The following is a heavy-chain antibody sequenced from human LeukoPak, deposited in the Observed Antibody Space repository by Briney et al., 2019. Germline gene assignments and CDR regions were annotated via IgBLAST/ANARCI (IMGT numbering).Heavy chain of an antibody. CDR2: IYYSGST. V-gene: IGHV4-59*01. D-gene: IGHD3-10*01. J-gene: IGHJ4*02. CDR1: GGSISSYY. Sequence: PSETLSLTCTVSGGSISSYYWSWIRQPPGKGLEWIGYIYYSGSTNYNPSLKSRVTISVDTSKNQFSLKLSSVTAADTAVYYCAREWFGELSTNEFDYWGQGTLVTVSS. CDR3: AREWFGELSTNEFDY.